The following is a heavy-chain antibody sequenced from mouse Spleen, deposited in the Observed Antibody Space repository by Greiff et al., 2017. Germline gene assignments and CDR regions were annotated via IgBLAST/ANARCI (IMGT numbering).Heavy chain of an antibody. CDR3: AREEATYRYENAMDY. J-gene: IGHJ4*01. CDR2: IYPGDGDT. Sequence: QVQLQQSGPELVKPGASVKISCKASGYAFSSSWMNWVKQRPGKGLEWIGRIYPGDGDTNYNGKFKGKATLTADKSSSTAYMQLSSLTSEDSAVYFCAREEATYRYENAMDYWGQGTSVTVSS. D-gene: IGHD2-14*01. CDR1: GYAFSSSW. V-gene: IGHV1-82*01.